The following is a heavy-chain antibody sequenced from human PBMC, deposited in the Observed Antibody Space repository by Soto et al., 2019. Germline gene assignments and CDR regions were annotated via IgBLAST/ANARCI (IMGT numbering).Heavy chain of an antibody. CDR2: IWYDGSNK. CDR1: GFTFSSYG. D-gene: IGHD2-2*01. Sequence: GGSLRLSCAASGFTFSSYGMHWVRQAPGKGLEWVAVIWYDGSNKYYADSVKGRFTISRDNSKNTLYLQMNSLRAEDTAVYYCARDLGSYKDIVVVPAAHWGQGTLVTVSS. J-gene: IGHJ4*02. V-gene: IGHV3-33*01. CDR3: ARDLGSYKDIVVVPAAH.